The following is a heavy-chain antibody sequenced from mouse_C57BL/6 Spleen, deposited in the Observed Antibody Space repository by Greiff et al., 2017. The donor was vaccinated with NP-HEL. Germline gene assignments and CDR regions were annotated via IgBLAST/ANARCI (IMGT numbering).Heavy chain of an antibody. CDR3: ARSRVTRRSMDY. J-gene: IGHJ4*01. CDR1: GYAFSSYW. CDR2: IYPGDGDT. Sequence: VQLQQSGAELVKPGASVKISCKASGYAFSSYWMNWVEQRPGKGLEWIGQIYPGDGDTNYNGKFKGKATLTADKSSSTAYMQLSSLTSEDSAVYFCARSRVTRRSMDYWGQGTSVTVSS. D-gene: IGHD2-2*01. V-gene: IGHV1-80*01.